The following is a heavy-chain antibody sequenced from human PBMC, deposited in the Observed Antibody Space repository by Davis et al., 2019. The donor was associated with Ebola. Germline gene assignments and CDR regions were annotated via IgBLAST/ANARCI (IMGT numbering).Heavy chain of an antibody. CDR1: GFTFSSYS. CDR3: AREGKIFGCDY. D-gene: IGHD3-3*01. Sequence: PGGSLRLSCAASGFTFSSYSMNWVRQAPGKGLIWVSRIKTDGSLIGYGDSVQGRFTISRDNAKNTLYLQMNDLRAEDTAVYYCAREGKIFGCDYWGQGVLVTVSS. CDR2: IKTDGSLI. V-gene: IGHV3-74*01. J-gene: IGHJ4*02.